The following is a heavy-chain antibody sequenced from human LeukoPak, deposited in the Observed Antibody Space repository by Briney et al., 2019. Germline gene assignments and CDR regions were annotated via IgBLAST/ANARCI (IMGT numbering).Heavy chain of an antibody. CDR3: AKDHVAVTGRISAFDI. J-gene: IGHJ3*02. CDR2: ISGSSATT. Sequence: GGSLTLSCAASGFTFSSYAMTWVRQAPGKGLEWVSGISGSSATTYYADSVKGRFTISRDNSKNTLYLQMNSLRAEDSALYYCAKDHVAVTGRISAFDIWGQGTMVTVPS. CDR1: GFTFSSYA. V-gene: IGHV3-23*01. D-gene: IGHD6-19*01.